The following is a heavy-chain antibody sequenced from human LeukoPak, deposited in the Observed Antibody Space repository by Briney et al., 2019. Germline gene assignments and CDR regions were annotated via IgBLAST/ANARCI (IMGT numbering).Heavy chain of an antibody. Sequence: SETLSLTCAVYGGSFSGYYWSWIRQPPGKGLEWIGEINHSGSTNYNPSLKSRVTISVDTSKNQFSLKLSSVTAADTAVYYCARAPFMITFGGVIGRRGVDYWGQGTLVTGSS. D-gene: IGHD3-16*02. J-gene: IGHJ4*02. CDR2: INHSGST. CDR1: GGSFSGYY. V-gene: IGHV4-34*01. CDR3: ARAPFMITFGGVIGRRGVDY.